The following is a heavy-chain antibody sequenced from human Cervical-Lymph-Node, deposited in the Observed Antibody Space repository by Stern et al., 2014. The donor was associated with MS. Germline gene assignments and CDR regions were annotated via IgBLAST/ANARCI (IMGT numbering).Heavy chain of an antibody. CDR3: ARSFDSSGYYYYGMDV. CDR2: IYFSGST. Sequence: QVQLQQWGPGLVKPSETLSLTCTVSGGSISSYYWSWIRQPPGKGLEWIGYIYFSGSTAYNSSLKSRVTISLDTSKNQFSLNLNSVTAADTAVYYCARSFDSSGYYYYGMDVWGQGTTVTVSS. CDR1: GGSISSYY. D-gene: IGHD6-25*01. J-gene: IGHJ6*02. V-gene: IGHV4-59*08.